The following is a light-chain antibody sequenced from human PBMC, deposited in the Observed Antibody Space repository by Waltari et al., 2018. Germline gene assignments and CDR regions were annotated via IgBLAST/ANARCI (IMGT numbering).Light chain of an antibody. J-gene: IGKJ2*01. CDR2: GAS. CDR1: QSVSTSY. Sequence: EIVLTQSPGTLSLSPGERSTLPCRASQSVSTSYLAWYQQKPGQAPRLLIYGASSRATGVPDRFSGSGSGTDFTLTISRLEPEDFAVYYCQQYDSSPSYTFGRGTKVEIK. CDR3: QQYDSSPSYT. V-gene: IGKV3-20*01.